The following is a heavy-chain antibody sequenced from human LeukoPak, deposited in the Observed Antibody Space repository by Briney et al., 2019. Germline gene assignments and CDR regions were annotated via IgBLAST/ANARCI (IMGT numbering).Heavy chain of an antibody. Sequence: GSLRLSCAASGFTFSNYWMHWVRQAPGKGLVWVSRINSDGSSTNYADSVKGRFTISRDNAKNTLYLQMNSLGAEDTAIYYCVRDLQRHYLGVAVAGRRRWFDPWGQGTLVTVSS. CDR1: GFTFSNYW. V-gene: IGHV3-74*01. CDR3: VRDLQRHYLGVAVAGRRRWFDP. J-gene: IGHJ5*02. CDR2: INSDGSST. D-gene: IGHD6-13*01.